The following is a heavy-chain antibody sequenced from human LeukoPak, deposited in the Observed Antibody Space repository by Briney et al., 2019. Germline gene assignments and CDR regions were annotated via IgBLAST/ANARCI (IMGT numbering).Heavy chain of an antibody. V-gene: IGHV4-34*01. CDR1: GGSFSGYY. CDR3: ARATDYGDYVGAFDI. J-gene: IGHJ3*02. D-gene: IGHD4-17*01. CDR2: INHSGST. Sequence: SETLSLTCAVYGGSFSGYYWSWIRQPPGKGLEWIGEINHSGSTTYNPSLKSRVTISVDTSKNQFSLKLSSVTAADTAVYYCARATDYGDYVGAFDIWGQGTMVTVSS.